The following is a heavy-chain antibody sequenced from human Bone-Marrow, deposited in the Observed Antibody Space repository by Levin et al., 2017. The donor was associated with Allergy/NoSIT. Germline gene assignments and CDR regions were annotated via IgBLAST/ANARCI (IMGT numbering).Heavy chain of an antibody. CDR1: ELTFSNYW. D-gene: IGHD5-12*01. J-gene: IGHJ6*02. Sequence: GESLKISCAASELTFSNYWMSWVRQAPGKRLEWVATIKQDGSEKSYVDSVKGRFTISRDNAKSSLYLQMNSLRAEDTAVYYCAGGYELPSPNYYYYGLEVWGQGTTVTVSS. CDR2: IKQDGSEK. CDR3: AGGYELPSPNYYYYGLEV. V-gene: IGHV3-7*04.